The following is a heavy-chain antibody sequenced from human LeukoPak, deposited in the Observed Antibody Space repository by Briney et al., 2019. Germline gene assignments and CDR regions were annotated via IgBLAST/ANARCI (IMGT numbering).Heavy chain of an antibody. V-gene: IGHV3-64D*06. CDR3: VKVGISTYGH. J-gene: IGHJ4*02. Sequence: PGGSLRLSCSVSGLTLSSSVMNWVRQAPGKALEYVSAITFHGRDTYYADSVNGRFTISRDNPKDTLYLQMSNLRPEDTAIYYCVKVGISTYGHCGRGTLVTVSS. D-gene: IGHD3-16*01. CDR1: GLTLSSSV. CDR2: ITFHGRDT.